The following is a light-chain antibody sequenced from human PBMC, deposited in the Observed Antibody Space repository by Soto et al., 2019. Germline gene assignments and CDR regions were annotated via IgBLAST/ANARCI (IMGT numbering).Light chain of an antibody. CDR3: QQRSDWSSIT. CDR2: DAS. CDR1: RSVSTY. J-gene: IGKJ5*01. V-gene: IGKV3-11*01. Sequence: EIVLTQSPATLSLSPGERATLSCRASRSVSTYLAWYQQKPGQAPRLLIHDASHRATGIPARFSGSGSGTDFTLTISSLEPEDFAVYYCQQRSDWSSITFGQGTRLEI.